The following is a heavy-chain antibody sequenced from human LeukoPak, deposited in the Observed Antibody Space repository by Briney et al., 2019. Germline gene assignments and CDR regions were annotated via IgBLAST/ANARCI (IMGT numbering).Heavy chain of an antibody. Sequence: PSETLSLTCTVSGGSISSSSYYWGWIRQPPGKGLEWIGSIYYSGGTYYNPSLKSRVTISVDTSKNQFSLKLSSVTAADTAVYYCARGRYSYGWYYYDSSGYQLFDYWGQGTLVTVSS. J-gene: IGHJ4*02. CDR3: ARGRYSYGWYYYDSSGYQLFDY. CDR1: GGSISSSSYY. CDR2: IYYSGGT. V-gene: IGHV4-39*01. D-gene: IGHD3-22*01.